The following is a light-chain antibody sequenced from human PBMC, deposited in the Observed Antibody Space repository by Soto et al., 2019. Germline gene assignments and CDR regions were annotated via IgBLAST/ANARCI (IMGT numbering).Light chain of an antibody. CDR1: SSDVGSYNL. Sequence: QFALTQPASVSGSPGQSITISCTGTSSDVGSYNLVSWYQQHPGKAPKLMIYEVSKRPSGVSNRFSGSKSGNTASLTISGLQAEDEADYYCCSYAGSSTSVFGGGTKLTVL. CDR3: CSYAGSSTSV. V-gene: IGLV2-23*02. CDR2: EVS. J-gene: IGLJ3*02.